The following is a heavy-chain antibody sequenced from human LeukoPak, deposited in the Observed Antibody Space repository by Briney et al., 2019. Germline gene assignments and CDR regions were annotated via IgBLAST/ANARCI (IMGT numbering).Heavy chain of an antibody. Sequence: ASVKVSCKASGGTFSSYAISWVRQAPGQGLEWMGGIIPIFGTANYAQKFQGRVTITADESTSTAYMELSSLRSENTAVYYCARAPVVVAADEGAFDIWGQGTMVTVSS. CDR1: GGTFSSYA. CDR3: ARAPVVVAADEGAFDI. V-gene: IGHV1-69*01. CDR2: IIPIFGTA. D-gene: IGHD2-15*01. J-gene: IGHJ3*02.